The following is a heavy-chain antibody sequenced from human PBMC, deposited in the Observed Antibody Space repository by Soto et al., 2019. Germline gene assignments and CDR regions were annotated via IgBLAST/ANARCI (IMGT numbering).Heavy chain of an antibody. CDR3: ARDQWDIVVVPAANFDY. CDR1: GFTFSSYW. V-gene: IGHV3-7*05. CDR2: IKQDGSEK. D-gene: IGHD2-2*01. Sequence: PGGSLRLSCAASGFTFSSYWMSWVRQAPGKGLEWVANIKQDGSEKYYVDSVKGRFTISRDNAKNSLYLQMNSLRAEDTAVYYCARDQWDIVVVPAANFDYWGQGTLVTVSS. J-gene: IGHJ4*02.